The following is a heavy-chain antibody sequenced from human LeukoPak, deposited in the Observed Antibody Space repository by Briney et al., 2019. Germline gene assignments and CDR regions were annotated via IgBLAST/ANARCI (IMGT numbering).Heavy chain of an antibody. Sequence: ASVKVSCKASGDTFTGYYMHWVRQAPGQRLEWMGWINPNSGGTNYAQKFQGRVTMTRDTSISTAYMELSRLRSDDPAVYYCAREGYCSGGSCYPWFDPWGQGTLVTVSS. CDR3: AREGYCSGGSCYPWFDP. J-gene: IGHJ5*02. CDR1: GDTFTGYY. V-gene: IGHV1-2*02. CDR2: INPNSGGT. D-gene: IGHD2-15*01.